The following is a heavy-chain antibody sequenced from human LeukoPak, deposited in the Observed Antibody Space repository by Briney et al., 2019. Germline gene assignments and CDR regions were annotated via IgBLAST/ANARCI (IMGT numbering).Heavy chain of an antibody. V-gene: IGHV3-49*04. CDR2: IRKKAHDWTP. Sequence: GGSLRLSCTTSGFTFGDYGFNCVRQAPGKGLEWVGFIRKKAHDWTPQYAASVQGRFTISRDDSKGIAYLEMSSLKTEDTAVYYCTRAGGYDNYLDYWGQGTPVTVSS. CDR3: TRAGGYDNYLDY. CDR1: GFTFGDYG. D-gene: IGHD5-12*01. J-gene: IGHJ4*02.